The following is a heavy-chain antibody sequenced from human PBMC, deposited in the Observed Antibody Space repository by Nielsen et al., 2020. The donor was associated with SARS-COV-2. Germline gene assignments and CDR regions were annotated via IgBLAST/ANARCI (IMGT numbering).Heavy chain of an antibody. CDR3: ASDHDWNDVYGGK. Sequence: GGSLRLSCAASGFTFSDYWMKWVRQAPGKGLEWVANIKQEGHEKYYVDSVRGRFTISRDNAKNSLYLQMNSLRVEDTAIYYCASDHDWNDVYGGKWGQGTLVTVSS. CDR2: IKQEGHEK. CDR1: GFTFSDYW. V-gene: IGHV3-7*01. J-gene: IGHJ4*02. D-gene: IGHD1-1*01.